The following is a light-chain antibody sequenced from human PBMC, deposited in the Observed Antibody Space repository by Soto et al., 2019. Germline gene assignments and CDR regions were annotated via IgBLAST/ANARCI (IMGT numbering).Light chain of an antibody. Sequence: EIVLTQSPATLSLSPGEIATLSCRASQSVSSYLAWYQQKPGQAPRLLILDASNRATGIPARFSGSGSGTDFTLTISSLEPEDFAVYFCQQRSNWPPTFGQGTKLEIK. V-gene: IGKV3-11*01. CDR1: QSVSSY. CDR2: DAS. J-gene: IGKJ2*01. CDR3: QQRSNWPPT.